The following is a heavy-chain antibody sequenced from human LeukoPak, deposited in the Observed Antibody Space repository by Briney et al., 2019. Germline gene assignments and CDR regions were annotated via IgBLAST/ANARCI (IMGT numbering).Heavy chain of an antibody. J-gene: IGHJ4*02. CDR3: ARGHTAVTRHFDF. V-gene: IGHV3-21*01. Sequence: AGGTLRLSCAASGFTFSSYGMSWVRQAPGKGLEWVSIISSGSSAIFSADALKGRFTISRDDAKNLLYLDMNSLRAEDTAVYYCARGHTAVTRHFDFWGQGTLVTVSS. CDR1: GFTFSSYG. CDR2: ISSGSSAI. D-gene: IGHD4-17*01.